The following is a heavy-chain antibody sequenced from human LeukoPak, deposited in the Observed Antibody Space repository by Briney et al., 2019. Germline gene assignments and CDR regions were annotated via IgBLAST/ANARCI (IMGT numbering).Heavy chain of an antibody. CDR1: GGSFSSYY. CDR3: ARYKYYDFWSGYSNFDY. CDR2: INHSGST. Sequence: SETLSLTCAVYGGSFSSYYWSWIRQPSGKGLEWIGEINHSGSTNYNPSLKSRVAISVDTSKNQFSLKLGSVTAADTAVYYCARYKYYDFWSGYSNFDYWGQGTLVTVSS. V-gene: IGHV4-34*01. J-gene: IGHJ4*02. D-gene: IGHD3-3*01.